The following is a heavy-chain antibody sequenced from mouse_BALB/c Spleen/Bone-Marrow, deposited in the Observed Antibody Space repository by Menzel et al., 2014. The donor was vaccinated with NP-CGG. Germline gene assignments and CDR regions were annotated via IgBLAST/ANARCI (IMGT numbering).Heavy chain of an antibody. CDR3: APYYYGSSLFAY. D-gene: IGHD1-1*01. V-gene: IGHV14-3*02. J-gene: IGHJ3*01. Sequence: EVQLQQSGAELVKPGASVKLSCTASGFNIKDTYMHWVKQRPEQGLEWIGRIDPANGNTKYDPKFQGKATITADTSSNTACLQLSTLTSEDTAVYYCAPYYYGSSLFAYWGQGTLVTVSA. CDR1: GFNIKDTY. CDR2: IDPANGNT.